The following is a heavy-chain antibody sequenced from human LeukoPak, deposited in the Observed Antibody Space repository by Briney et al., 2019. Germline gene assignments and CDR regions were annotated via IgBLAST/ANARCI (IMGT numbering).Heavy chain of an antibody. CDR2: INHSGNT. V-gene: IGHV4-34*01. CDR1: GGSFSGYY. D-gene: IGHD3-9*01. Sequence: PSETLSLTCAVYGGSFSGYYWSWIRQPPGKGLEWIGEINHSGNTYYNPSLWSRVTISVDTSKNQFSLSLRSLTAADTAVYYCARVPGVYYDILTGYGSGWFDPWGQGTLVTVSS. J-gene: IGHJ5*02. CDR3: ARVPGVYYDILTGYGSGWFDP.